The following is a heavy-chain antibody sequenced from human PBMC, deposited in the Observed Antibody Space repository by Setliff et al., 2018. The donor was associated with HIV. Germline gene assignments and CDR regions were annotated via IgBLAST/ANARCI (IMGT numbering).Heavy chain of an antibody. CDR2: IKSKADGGTT. CDR1: GFTFSNAW. CDR3: TTDLGTRYDTPVY. J-gene: IGHJ4*02. Sequence: GSLRLSCAASGFTFSNAWMNWVRQAPGRGPEWVGHIKSKADGGTTDYAAPVKGRFIISRDDSKNTLYLQMNSLKTEDTAVYYCTTDLGTRYDTPVYWGQGTLVTVSS. D-gene: IGHD5-12*01. V-gene: IGHV3-15*07.